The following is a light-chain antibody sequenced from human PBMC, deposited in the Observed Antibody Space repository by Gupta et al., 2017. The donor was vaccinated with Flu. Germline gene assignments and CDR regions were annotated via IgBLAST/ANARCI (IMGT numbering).Light chain of an antibody. CDR2: KTS. CDR1: QSIGYW. V-gene: IGKV1-5*03. J-gene: IGKJ2*01. Sequence: PSILSASVGDRVTITCRASQSIGYWLAWYRQRPGEAPDLLIYKTSNLQSGVPSRFSGSGSATEFTLTISSLQPDDFATYYCQQDNGYPYTFGQGTRLQIK. CDR3: QQDNGYPYT.